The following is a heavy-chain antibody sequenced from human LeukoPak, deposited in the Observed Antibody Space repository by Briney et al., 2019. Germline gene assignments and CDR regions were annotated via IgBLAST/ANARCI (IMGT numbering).Heavy chain of an antibody. J-gene: IGHJ4*02. Sequence: GGSLRLSCEASGFTFTTYSMTWVRQAPGKGLEWVSIISSGSSAIFSADALKGRFTISRDDGKNLLYLDMNSLRAEDTAVYCCARGHTAVTRHFDFWGQGTLVTVSS. D-gene: IGHD4-17*01. CDR1: GFTFTTYS. CDR2: ISSGSSAI. CDR3: ARGHTAVTRHFDF. V-gene: IGHV3-21*01.